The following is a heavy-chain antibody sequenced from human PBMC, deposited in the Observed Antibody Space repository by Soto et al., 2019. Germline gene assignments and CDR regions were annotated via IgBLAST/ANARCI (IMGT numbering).Heavy chain of an antibody. CDR1: GGSISSYY. V-gene: IGHV4-59*08. CDR2: IYYSGST. Sequence: SETLSLTCTVSGGSISSYYWSWIRQPPGKGLEWIGYIYYSGSTNYNPSVKRRVTISVDTSKNQVSLKLSSVTAADTAVYYCARRYGSSFDIWGQGTKVTVSS. D-gene: IGHD3-10*01. J-gene: IGHJ3*02. CDR3: ARRYGSSFDI.